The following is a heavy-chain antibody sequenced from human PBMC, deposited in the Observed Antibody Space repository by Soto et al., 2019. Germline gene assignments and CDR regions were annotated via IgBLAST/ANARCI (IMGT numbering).Heavy chain of an antibody. CDR3: ATAYDSGSYYEGFDI. J-gene: IGHJ3*02. D-gene: IGHD1-26*01. CDR1: GGTFSSYA. V-gene: IGHV1-69*06. Sequence: ASVKVSCKASGGTFSSYAISWVRQAPGQGLEWMGGIIPIFGTAIYAQKFQGRVTMTEDTSTDTAYMELSSLRSEDTAVHYCATAYDSGSYYEGFDIWGQGTMVTVSS. CDR2: IIPIFGTA.